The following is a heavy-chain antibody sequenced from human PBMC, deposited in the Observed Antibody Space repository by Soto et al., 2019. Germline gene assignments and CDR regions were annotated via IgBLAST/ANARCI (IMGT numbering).Heavy chain of an antibody. D-gene: IGHD3-9*01. V-gene: IGHV1-3*01. Sequence: ASVKVSCKASGYTFTSYAMHWVRQAPGQRLEWMGWINAGNGNTKYSQKFQGRVTITRDTSASTAYMELSSLRSEDTAVYYCARTLWYYDILTGYYSTTTGVDYWGQGTLVTVSS. J-gene: IGHJ4*02. CDR1: GYTFTSYA. CDR2: INAGNGNT. CDR3: ARTLWYYDILTGYYSTTTGVDY.